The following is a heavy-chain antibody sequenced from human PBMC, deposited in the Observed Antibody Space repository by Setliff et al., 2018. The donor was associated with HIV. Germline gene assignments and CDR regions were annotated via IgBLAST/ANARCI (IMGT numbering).Heavy chain of an antibody. V-gene: IGHV3-15*01. D-gene: IGHD1-26*01. CDR2: IKSKEDGGTR. Sequence: GGSLRLSCLASGMTFSDAWMTWVRQATGKGLEWVGRIKSKEDGGTREYAAPVKGRFTISRDDSKNTLYLQMNSLEIEDTAVYYCTTRLSGSYIPNWFDPWGQGTLVTVSS. CDR3: TTRLSGSYIPNWFDP. CDR1: GMTFSDAW. J-gene: IGHJ5*02.